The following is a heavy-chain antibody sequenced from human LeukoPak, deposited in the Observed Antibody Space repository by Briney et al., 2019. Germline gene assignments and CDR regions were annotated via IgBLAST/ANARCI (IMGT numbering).Heavy chain of an antibody. Sequence: GGSLRLSCAASGLTFSGSAMHWVRQASGKGLEWVGRIRSKANSYATSYAASVKGRFTISRDDSRNTAYLQMNSLKTEDTAVYYCTRGSGSYNPVDYWGQGTLVTVSS. V-gene: IGHV3-73*01. CDR2: IRSKANSYAT. D-gene: IGHD3-10*01. CDR3: TRGSGSYNPVDY. CDR1: GLTFSGSA. J-gene: IGHJ4*02.